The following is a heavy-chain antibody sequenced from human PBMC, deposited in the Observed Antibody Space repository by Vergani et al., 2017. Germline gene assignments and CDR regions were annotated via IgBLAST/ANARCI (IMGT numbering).Heavy chain of an antibody. CDR1: GFTFSSYS. V-gene: IGHV3-21*01. CDR2: ISSSSSYI. Sequence: VQLVESGGGLVKPGGSLRLSCAASGFTFSSYSMNWVRQAPGKGLEWVSSISSSSSYIYYADSVKGRFTISRDNAKNSLYLQMNSLRAEDTAVYYCARDRAVWGVTYYYYYGMDVWGQGTTVTVSS. CDR3: ARDRAVWGVTYYYYYGMDV. D-gene: IGHD3-10*01. J-gene: IGHJ6*02.